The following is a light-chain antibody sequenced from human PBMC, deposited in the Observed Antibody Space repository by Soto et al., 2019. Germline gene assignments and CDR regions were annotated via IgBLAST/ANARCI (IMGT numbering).Light chain of an antibody. V-gene: IGKV1-39*01. CDR1: QSISNY. CDR2: DAS. Sequence: EIQMTQSPSSLSASVGDRVTITCRASQSISNYLNWYQQKPGKAPKLLIYDASSLQSGVPERFSGSGSGTDFTLTISSLQPEDFATYYCQQSYSTPQTFGQGTKLEIK. CDR3: QQSYSTPQT. J-gene: IGKJ2*01.